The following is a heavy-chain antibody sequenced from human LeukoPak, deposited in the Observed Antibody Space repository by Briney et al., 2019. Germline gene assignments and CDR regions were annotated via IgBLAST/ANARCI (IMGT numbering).Heavy chain of an antibody. CDR2: INSDGSTT. D-gene: IGHD3-22*01. V-gene: IGHV3-74*01. CDR3: ARAMISGSDY. CDR1: GFXFSTSW. Sequence: GGSLRLSCAASGFXFSTSWIHWVRQAPGKGLVWVSRINSDGSTTTYADSVKGRFAISRDNAKNTVYLQMNSLRAEDTAVYYCARAMISGSDYWGQGTLVTVSS. J-gene: IGHJ4*02.